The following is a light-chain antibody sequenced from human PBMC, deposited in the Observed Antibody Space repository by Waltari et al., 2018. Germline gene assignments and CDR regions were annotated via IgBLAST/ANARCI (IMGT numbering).Light chain of an antibody. CDR1: QSVSSSF. CDR2: GAS. Sequence: EIVLTQSPGTLSLSPGERATLSCRASQSVSSSFLVWYQQKPGQAPRLLIYGASSRATGIPDRFSGRGSGADFTLTSSRLEPEDFAVYYCQHYGSSTGYTFGQGTKLEIK. V-gene: IGKV3-20*01. J-gene: IGKJ2*01. CDR3: QHYGSSTGYT.